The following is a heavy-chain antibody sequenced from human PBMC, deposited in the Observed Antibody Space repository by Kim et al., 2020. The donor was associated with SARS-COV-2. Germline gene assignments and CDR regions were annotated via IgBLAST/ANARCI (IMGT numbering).Heavy chain of an antibody. D-gene: IGHD2-2*01. V-gene: IGHV4-59*01. J-gene: IGHJ5*02. CDR2: IYYSGST. CDR1: GGSISSYY. CDR3: AREGAFCSSTSCDPFDP. Sequence: SETLSLTCTVSGGSISSYYWSWIRQPPGKGLEWIGYIYYSGSTNYNPSLKSRVTISVDTSKNQFSLKLSSVTAADTAVYYCAREGAFCSSTSCDPFDPWGQGTLVTVSS.